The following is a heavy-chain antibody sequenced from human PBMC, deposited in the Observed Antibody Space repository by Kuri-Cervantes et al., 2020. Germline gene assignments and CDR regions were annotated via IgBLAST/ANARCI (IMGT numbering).Heavy chain of an antibody. J-gene: IGHJ4*02. CDR3: ARGRGATGY. CDR2: IYYSGST. D-gene: IGHD1-26*01. Sequence: SETLSLTCTVSGGSINNYYWSWIRQPPGKGLEWIGYIYYSGSTNYNPSLKSRVSISIDTSKNQFSLKLSSVTAADTAVYYCARGRGATGYWGQGTLVTVSS. V-gene: IGHV4-59*01. CDR1: GGSINNYY.